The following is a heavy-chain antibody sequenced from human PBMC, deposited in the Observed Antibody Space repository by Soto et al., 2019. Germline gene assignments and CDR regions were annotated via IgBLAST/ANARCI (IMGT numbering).Heavy chain of an antibody. V-gene: IGHV1-69*13. Sequence: ASVKVSCKASGGTFSSYAISWVRQAPGQGLEWMGGIIPIFGTANYAQKFQGRVTITADESTSTAYMELSSLRSEDTAVYYCARQSVVVPAAHYYYYGMDVWGQGTTVTVSS. CDR2: IIPIFGTA. D-gene: IGHD2-2*01. J-gene: IGHJ6*02. CDR3: ARQSVVVPAAHYYYYGMDV. CDR1: GGTFSSYA.